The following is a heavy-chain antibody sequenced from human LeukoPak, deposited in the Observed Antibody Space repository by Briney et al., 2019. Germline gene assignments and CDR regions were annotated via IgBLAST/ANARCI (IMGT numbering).Heavy chain of an antibody. CDR1: GGSISSYY. Sequence: SETLSLTCTVSGGSISSYYWSWIRQPPGNGLEWIAYISDIGSINYNPSLKSRVTISLDTSKNQFSLKLSSVTAAETAVYYCAGHHPRNTVDFWGQGTLVTVSS. CDR3: AGHHPRNTVDF. J-gene: IGHJ4*02. D-gene: IGHD2-8*02. CDR2: ISDIGSI. V-gene: IGHV4-59*08.